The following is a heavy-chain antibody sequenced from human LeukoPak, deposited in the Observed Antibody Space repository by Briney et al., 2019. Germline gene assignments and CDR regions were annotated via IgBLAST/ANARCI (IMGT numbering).Heavy chain of an antibody. D-gene: IGHD2/OR15-2a*01. CDR1: GFTFDDYA. V-gene: IGHV3-23*01. J-gene: IGHJ6*02. Sequence: GGSLRLSCAASGFTFDDYAMHWVRQAPGKGLEWVSGISASGGSTWYADSVKGRFTISRDNSKNTLYLQMNSLRAEDTAVYYCAKYVSAKGPPYALDVWGQGTTVTVSS. CDR2: ISASGGST. CDR3: AKYVSAKGPPYALDV.